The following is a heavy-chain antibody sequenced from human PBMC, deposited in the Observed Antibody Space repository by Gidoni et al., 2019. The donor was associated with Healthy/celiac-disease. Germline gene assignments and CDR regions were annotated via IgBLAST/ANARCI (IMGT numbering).Heavy chain of an antibody. D-gene: IGHD3-10*01. Sequence: QVQLVQSGAEVKKPGASVKVSCTASGYTFTRYYMHWVRQAPGQGLEWMGIINPSGGSTSYAQKFQGRVTMTRDTSTSTVYMELSSLRSEDTAVYYCARDLVPYGSGIGNWFDPWGQGTLVTVSS. V-gene: IGHV1-46*01. CDR1: GYTFTRYY. CDR3: ARDLVPYGSGIGNWFDP. CDR2: INPSGGST. J-gene: IGHJ5*02.